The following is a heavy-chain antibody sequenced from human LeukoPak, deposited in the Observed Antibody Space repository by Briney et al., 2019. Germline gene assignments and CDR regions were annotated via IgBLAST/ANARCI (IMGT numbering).Heavy chain of an antibody. Sequence: SETLSLTCTVSDYSISSGYYWGWIRQPPGKGLEWIGEINHSGSTNYNPSLKSRVTISVDTSKNQFSLKLSSVTAADTAVYYCAKGRGAYDSSGYYDYWGQGTLVTVSS. J-gene: IGHJ4*02. CDR2: INHSGST. CDR3: AKGRGAYDSSGYYDY. V-gene: IGHV4-38-2*02. CDR1: DYSISSGYY. D-gene: IGHD3-22*01.